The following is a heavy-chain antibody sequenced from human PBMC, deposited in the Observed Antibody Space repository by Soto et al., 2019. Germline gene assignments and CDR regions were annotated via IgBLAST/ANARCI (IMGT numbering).Heavy chain of an antibody. V-gene: IGHV3-33*01. Sequence: QIQLVESGGGVVQPGRSLRLSCTASGFTFNSYGFKWVRQAPGKGLEWVAVIWYDGNTKYYADSVKGRFTISRDNLKNTLYLQMNSLTAEDTAVYYCARPLVAPVAGPYYYGMDVWGQGTTVTVSS. J-gene: IGHJ6*02. CDR3: ARPLVAPVAGPYYYGMDV. D-gene: IGHD6-19*01. CDR1: GFTFNSYG. CDR2: IWYDGNTK.